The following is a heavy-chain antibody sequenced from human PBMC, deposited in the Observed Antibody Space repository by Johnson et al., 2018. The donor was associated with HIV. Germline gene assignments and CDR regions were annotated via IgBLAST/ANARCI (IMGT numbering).Heavy chain of an antibody. V-gene: IGHV3-7*01. CDR2: IKQDGSAK. J-gene: IGHJ3*02. D-gene: IGHD3-22*01. CDR1: GFTFDDDG. Sequence: VQLVESGGGVVRPGGSLRLSCAASGFTFDDDGMSWVRQAPGKGLEWVANIKQDGSAKYYVDSVKGQFTISRDNAKNSLYLQMNSRIAEDTAVYYCARGDYYDSSGYFSDTFDIWGQGTMVTVSS. CDR3: ARGDYYDSSGYFSDTFDI.